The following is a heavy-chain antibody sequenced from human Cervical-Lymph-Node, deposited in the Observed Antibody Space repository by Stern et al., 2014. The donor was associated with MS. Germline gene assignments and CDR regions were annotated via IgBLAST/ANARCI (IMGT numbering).Heavy chain of an antibody. V-gene: IGHV2-5*01. CDR2: IYWNDDK. D-gene: IGHD6-6*01. J-gene: IGHJ4*02. Sequence: QVTLKESGPTLVKPTQTLTLTCTFSGFSLSTSGVGVGWIRQPPGKALEWLALIYWNDDKRYSPSLKSRLTITKDTSKNQVVLTMTNMDPVDTATYYCAHRTLAARPINYWGQGTLVTVSS. CDR3: AHRTLAARPINY. CDR1: GFSLSTSGVG.